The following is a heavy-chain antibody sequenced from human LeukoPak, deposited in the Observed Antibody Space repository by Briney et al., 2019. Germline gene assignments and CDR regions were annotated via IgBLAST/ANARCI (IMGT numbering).Heavy chain of an antibody. CDR3: ASSSGWIDY. V-gene: IGHV3-30*03. J-gene: IGHJ4*02. CDR1: GFTFSSYG. CDR2: ISYDGSNK. Sequence: GGSLRLSCAGSGFTFSSYGMHWVRQAPGKGLEWVAVISYDGSNKYYADSVKGRFTISRDNSKNTLYLQMNSLRAEDTAVYYCASSSGWIDYWGQGTLVTVSS. D-gene: IGHD6-19*01.